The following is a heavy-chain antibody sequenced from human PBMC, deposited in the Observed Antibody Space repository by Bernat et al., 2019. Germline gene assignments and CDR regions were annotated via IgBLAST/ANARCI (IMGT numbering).Heavy chain of an antibody. J-gene: IGHJ4*02. CDR3: AMISRSFRGPDS. D-gene: IGHD6-13*01. Sequence: QVQLVQSGAEVREPGASVKVSCKASGYTFTGYYIHWVRQAPGQGLESMGWINPNSGGTNFAQKFQGRVTMTRDTSISTAYMELSRLRSDDTAVYYCAMISRSFRGPDSWGQGTLATVSS. CDR1: GYTFTGYY. V-gene: IGHV1-2*02. CDR2: INPNSGGT.